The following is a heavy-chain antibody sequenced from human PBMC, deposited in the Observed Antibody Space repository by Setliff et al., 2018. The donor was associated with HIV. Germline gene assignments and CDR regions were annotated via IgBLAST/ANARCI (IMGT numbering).Heavy chain of an antibody. CDR1: GGSISSGSYF. Sequence: SETLSLTCTVSGGSISSGSYFWTWIRQPAGKGLEWIGRIYTSGSTNYNPSLKSRVTISVDTSKNQFSLRLSSVTAADSAVYYCARRRETIVVVIGIPNWYFDLWGQGTLVTVSS. CDR3: ARRRETIVVVIGIPNWYFDL. V-gene: IGHV4-61*02. D-gene: IGHD2-21*01. J-gene: IGHJ2*01. CDR2: IYTSGST.